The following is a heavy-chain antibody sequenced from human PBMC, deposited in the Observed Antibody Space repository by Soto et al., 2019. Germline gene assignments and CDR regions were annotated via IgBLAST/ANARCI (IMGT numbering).Heavy chain of an antibody. CDR3: ARGRIAVAGVSGMDV. CDR2: ISSSGSTI. V-gene: IGHV3-48*04. Sequence: VQLVESGGGVVQPGRSLRLSCAASGFSVNSYGIHWVRHAPGKGLEWVSYISSSGSTIYYADSVKGRFTISRDNAKNSLYLQMNSLRAEDTAVYYCARGRIAVAGVSGMDVWGQGTTVTVSS. CDR1: GFSVNSYG. J-gene: IGHJ6*02. D-gene: IGHD6-19*01.